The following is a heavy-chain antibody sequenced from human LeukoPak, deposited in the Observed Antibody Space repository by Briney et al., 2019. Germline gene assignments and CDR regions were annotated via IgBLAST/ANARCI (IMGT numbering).Heavy chain of an antibody. CDR2: IYYSGST. Sequence: SETLSLTCAVSGGSISSGGYSWSWIRQPPGKGLEWIGYIYYSGSTNYNPSLKSRVTISVDTSKNQFSLKLSSVTAADTAVYYCARDDTIFKSWGQGTLVTVSS. CDR3: ARDDTIFKS. J-gene: IGHJ4*02. CDR1: GGSISSGGYS. V-gene: IGHV4-61*08. D-gene: IGHD3-3*01.